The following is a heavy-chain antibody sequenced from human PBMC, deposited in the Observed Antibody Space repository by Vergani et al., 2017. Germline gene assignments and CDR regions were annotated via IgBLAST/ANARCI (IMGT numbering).Heavy chain of an antibody. Sequence: EVQLLESGGGLVQPGGSLRLSCAASGFTFSSYAMSWVRQAPGKGLEWVSAISGSGGSTYYADSVKGRFTISRDNAKNSLYLQMNSLRAEDTAVYYCARNSGSYLGYFDYWGQGTLVTVSS. V-gene: IGHV3-23*01. D-gene: IGHD1-26*01. CDR2: ISGSGGST. J-gene: IGHJ4*02. CDR3: ARNSGSYLGYFDY. CDR1: GFTFSSYA.